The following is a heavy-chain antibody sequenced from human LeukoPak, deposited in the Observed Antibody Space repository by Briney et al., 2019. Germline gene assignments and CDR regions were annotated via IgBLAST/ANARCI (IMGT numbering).Heavy chain of an antibody. J-gene: IGHJ5*02. CDR1: GYTFTGYY. CDR2: INPNSGGT. CDR3: ARAAEQWLTSWFDP. V-gene: IGHV1-2*02. Sequence: ASVKVSCKASGYTFTGYYMHWVRQAPGQGLEWMGCINPNSGGTNYAQKFQGRLTMTRDTSISTAYMELSRLRSDDTAVYYCARAAEQWLTSWFDPWGQGTLVTVSS. D-gene: IGHD6-19*01.